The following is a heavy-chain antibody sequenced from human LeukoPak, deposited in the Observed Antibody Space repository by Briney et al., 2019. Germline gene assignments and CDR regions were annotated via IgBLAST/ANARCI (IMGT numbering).Heavy chain of an antibody. V-gene: IGHV3-23*01. CDR3: AKVRNGLIPNDY. J-gene: IGHJ4*02. Sequence: PGGSLRLSCAASGLTFRSYWMSWVRQAPGKGLEWVSAITGSGGSTYYADSVKGRFTMSRDNSKSTVYLQMNSLRAEDTAVYYCAKVRNGLIPNDYWGQGTLVTVSS. CDR2: ITGSGGST. CDR1: GLTFRSYW. D-gene: IGHD3-16*01.